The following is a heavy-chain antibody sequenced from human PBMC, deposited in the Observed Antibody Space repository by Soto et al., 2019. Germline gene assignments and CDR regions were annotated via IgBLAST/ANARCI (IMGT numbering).Heavy chain of an antibody. D-gene: IGHD2-2*01. CDR1: GASIRDKY. CDR2: ISNGGTT. CDR3: VRDRRYCSSSSCQSEFDH. V-gene: IGHV4-4*07. J-gene: IGHJ4*02. Sequence: SETLSLTCSISGASIRDKYWSWLRQSAEKGLEFIGRISNGGTTIYNPSLKSRVTMSLDTSKTHFSLKLSFVTAADTAVYYWVRDRRYCSSSSCQSEFDHWGQGTLVTVSS.